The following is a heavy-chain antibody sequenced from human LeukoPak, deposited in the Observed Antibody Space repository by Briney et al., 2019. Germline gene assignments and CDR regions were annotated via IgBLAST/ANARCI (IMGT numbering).Heavy chain of an antibody. CDR3: ARDQFEDPDYGVPKDVNWFDP. CDR2: IIPILGIA. D-gene: IGHD4-17*01. V-gene: IGHV1-69*04. Sequence: SVKVSCKASGGTFSSYAISWVRQAPGQGLEWMGRIIPILGIANYAQKFQGRVTITADKSTSTAYMELSSLRSEDTAVYYCARDQFEDPDYGVPKDVNWFDPWGQGTLVTVSS. J-gene: IGHJ5*02. CDR1: GGTFSSYA.